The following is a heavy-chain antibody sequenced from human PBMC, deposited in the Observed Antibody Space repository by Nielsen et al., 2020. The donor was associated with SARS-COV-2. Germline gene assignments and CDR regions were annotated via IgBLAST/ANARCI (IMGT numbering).Heavy chain of an antibody. Sequence: ASVKVSCKTSGYTFNNHDINWVRQAAGQGLEWMGWMNPNSGNTGYAQKFQGRVTMTEDTSTDTAYMELSSLRSEDTAVYYCATGGYGGLYYFDYWGQGTLVTVSS. CDR1: GYTFNNHD. V-gene: IGHV1-8*01. J-gene: IGHJ4*02. CDR2: MNPNSGNT. D-gene: IGHD5-12*01. CDR3: ATGGYGGLYYFDY.